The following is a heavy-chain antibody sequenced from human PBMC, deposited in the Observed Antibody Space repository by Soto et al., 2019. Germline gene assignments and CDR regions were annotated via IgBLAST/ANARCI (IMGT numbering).Heavy chain of an antibody. Sequence: ASVKVSCKASGYTFTSYGISWVRQAPGQGLEWMGWISAYNGNTNYGQKLQGRVTMTTDTSTSTAYMELRSLRSDDTAVYYCASAVRYSRGVYYYYGMDVWGQGTTVTVSS. CDR2: ISAYNGNT. CDR1: GYTFTSYG. D-gene: IGHD6-25*01. CDR3: ASAVRYSRGVYYYYGMDV. V-gene: IGHV1-18*01. J-gene: IGHJ6*02.